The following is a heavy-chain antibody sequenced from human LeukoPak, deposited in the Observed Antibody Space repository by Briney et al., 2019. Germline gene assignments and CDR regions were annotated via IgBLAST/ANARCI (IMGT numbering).Heavy chain of an antibody. V-gene: IGHV3-23*01. J-gene: IGHJ6*02. Sequence: GGSLRLSCAASGFTFSSYAMSWVRQAPVKGLEWVSAISGSGGSTYYADSVKGRFTISRDNSKNTLYLQMNSLRAEDTAVYYCAKALRITMVRGVRNYYYSGMDVWGQGTTVTVSS. CDR3: AKALRITMVRGVRNYYYSGMDV. CDR1: GFTFSSYA. D-gene: IGHD3-10*01. CDR2: ISGSGGST.